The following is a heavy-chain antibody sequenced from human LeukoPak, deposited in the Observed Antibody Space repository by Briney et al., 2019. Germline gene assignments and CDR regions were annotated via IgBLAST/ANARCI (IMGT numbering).Heavy chain of an antibody. CDR3: ATDVTGGAISF. Sequence: GSLRLSCAASGFTFSTYAMRWVRQAPGEGLEWVSIITSSGGSTNYADSVKGRFTISRDNSKNTLYLQMNSLKPDDTAIYYCATDVTGGAISFWGQGALVTVSS. V-gene: IGHV3-23*01. CDR2: ITSSGGST. J-gene: IGHJ4*02. CDR1: GFTFSTYA. D-gene: IGHD1-14*01.